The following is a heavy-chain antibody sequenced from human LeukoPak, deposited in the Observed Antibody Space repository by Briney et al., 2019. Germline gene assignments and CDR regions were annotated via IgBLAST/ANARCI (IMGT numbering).Heavy chain of an antibody. V-gene: IGHV4-59*05. J-gene: IGHJ3*02. CDR1: GGSISSYY. Sequence: SETLSLTCTVSGGSISSYYWGWIRQPPGKGLEWVGGIHYSGTTYYNPSLKSRVTLSVDTPKNQFSLNLLSVTAADTAVFYCARLTLSGSRSAFRAFDIWGQGTMVTVSS. CDR2: IHYSGTT. CDR3: ARLTLSGSRSAFRAFDI. D-gene: IGHD3-10*01.